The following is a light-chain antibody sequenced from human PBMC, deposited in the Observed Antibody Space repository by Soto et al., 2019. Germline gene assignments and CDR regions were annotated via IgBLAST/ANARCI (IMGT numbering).Light chain of an antibody. V-gene: IGKV1-5*01. J-gene: IGKJ1*01. CDR2: AAS. CDR3: QQYNSFSKT. Sequence: DIQMTQSPSSLSASVGDRVTITCRASQTISSWLAWYQQKPGKAPNLLIYAASTLETGVPSRFSGSGYGTEFTLTIASLQPDDSASYYCQQYNSFSKTFGRGTKV. CDR1: QTISSW.